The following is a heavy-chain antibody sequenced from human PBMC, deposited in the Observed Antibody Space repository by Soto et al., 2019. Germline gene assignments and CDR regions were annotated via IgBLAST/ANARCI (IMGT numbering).Heavy chain of an antibody. CDR3: SRHHWSGGSCYSGTYYFDY. CDR1: GGTFSSDG. D-gene: IGHD2-15*01. J-gene: IGHJ4*02. CDR2: IVPIFGTP. Sequence: QVQLVQSGAEMKKPGSSMKVSCKASGGTFSSDGINWVRQAPGQGLEWMGGIVPIFGTPNYAQKFRGRIKITADGSVSTASMALSVLRSDDTADYFCSRHHWSGGSCYSGTYYFDYWGQGTLVTVSS. V-gene: IGHV1-69*01.